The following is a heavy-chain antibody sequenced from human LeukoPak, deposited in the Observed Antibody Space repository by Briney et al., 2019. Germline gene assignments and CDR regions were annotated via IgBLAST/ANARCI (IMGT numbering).Heavy chain of an antibody. CDR3: AKRLAAAPGGRLDY. CDR2: ISYDGSNK. J-gene: IGHJ4*02. V-gene: IGHV3-30*18. CDR1: GFTFSDYG. D-gene: IGHD2-15*01. Sequence: PGGSLRLSCTASGFTFSDYGIHWVRQAPGKGLEWVTFISYDGSNKYYVDSVKGRFTISRDNSKNTLYLQMNSLRAEDTAVYYCAKRLAAAPGGRLDYWGQGTLVTVSS.